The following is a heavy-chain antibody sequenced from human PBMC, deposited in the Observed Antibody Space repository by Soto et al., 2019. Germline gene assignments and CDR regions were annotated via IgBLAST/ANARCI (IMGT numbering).Heavy chain of an antibody. J-gene: IGHJ4*02. Sequence: PGGSLRLSCVGSGFTFSTYSINWVRQAPGKGLEWVSSISSRSDIYYADSVKGRFTISRDNAKNSVSLQMNSLRAEDTAVYYCARKFYGSGTYYSIDYWGQGTMVTVYS. V-gene: IGHV3-21*04. CDR3: ARKFYGSGTYYSIDY. CDR1: GFTFSTYS. CDR2: ISSRSDI. D-gene: IGHD3-10*01.